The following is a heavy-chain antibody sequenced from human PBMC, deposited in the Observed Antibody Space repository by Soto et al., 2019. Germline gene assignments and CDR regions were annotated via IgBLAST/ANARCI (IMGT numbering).Heavy chain of an antibody. CDR1: GGSISSSSYY. D-gene: IGHD2-21*01. J-gene: IGHJ6*02. CDR2: IYHSVST. V-gene: IGHV4-39*01. Sequence: PSETLSLTCTVSGGSISSSSYYWRWIRQPPGKWLEWIVSIYHSVSTYYNPSLKSRVTISVDTSKNQFSLKLSSVTAADTAVYYCASTFVLEYYYYGMDVWGQGTTVTVSS. CDR3: ASTFVLEYYYYGMDV.